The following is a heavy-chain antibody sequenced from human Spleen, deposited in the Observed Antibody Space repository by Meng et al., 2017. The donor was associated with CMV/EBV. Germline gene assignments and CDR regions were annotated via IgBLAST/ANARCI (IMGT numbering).Heavy chain of an antibody. CDR3: ARAPPGYCTSASCYVGRGRRGDWFDP. D-gene: IGHD2-2*01. V-gene: IGHV1-2*02. J-gene: IGHJ5*02. Sequence: VGQAPGQGREWMGWMNPNSGVTHYAQKFQGRVTMTRDTSINTAYMELSRLGSDDTAVYYCARAPPGYCTSASCYVGRGRRGDWFDPWGQGTLVTVSS. CDR2: MNPNSGVT.